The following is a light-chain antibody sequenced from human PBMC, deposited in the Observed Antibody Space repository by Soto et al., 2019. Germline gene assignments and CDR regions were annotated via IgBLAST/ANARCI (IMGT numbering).Light chain of an antibody. CDR1: QTISTS. CDR3: QQTYSTPIT. Sequence: DIQMTQSPSSLSASVGDRVTITCRASQTISTSLNLYQQRPGKAPNLLIHASSSLQSGVPPRFSGGGAGTDFTLTISSLPPEDFATYYCQQTYSTPITFGQWTRLDIK. J-gene: IGKJ5*01. CDR2: ASS. V-gene: IGKV1-39*01.